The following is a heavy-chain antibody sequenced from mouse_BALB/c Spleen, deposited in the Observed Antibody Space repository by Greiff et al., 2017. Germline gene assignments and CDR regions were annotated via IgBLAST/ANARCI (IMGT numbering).Heavy chain of an antibody. D-gene: IGHD2-1*01. CDR1: GFTFSSYT. Sequence: EVKLQESGGGLVQPGGSLKLSCAASGFTFSSYTMSWVRQTPEKRLEWVAYISNGGGSTYYPDTVKGRFTISRDNAKNTLYLQMSSLKSEDTAMYYCARQGGNSYYYAMDYWGQGTSVTVSS. V-gene: IGHV5-12-2*01. CDR3: ARQGGNSYYYAMDY. CDR2: ISNGGGST. J-gene: IGHJ4*01.